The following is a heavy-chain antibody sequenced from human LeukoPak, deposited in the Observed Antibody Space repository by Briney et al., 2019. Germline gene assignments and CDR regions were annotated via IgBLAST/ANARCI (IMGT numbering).Heavy chain of an antibody. Sequence: GASVKVSCKASGYTFTSYDINWVRQATGQGLEWMGWMNPNSGNTGYAQKFQGRVTMTRNTSISTAYMELSSLRSEDTAVYYCARGFGRIAARKTGSFDYWGQGTLVTVSS. CDR2: MNPNSGNT. D-gene: IGHD6-6*01. V-gene: IGHV1-8*01. CDR3: ARGFGRIAARKTGSFDY. CDR1: GYTFTSYD. J-gene: IGHJ4*02.